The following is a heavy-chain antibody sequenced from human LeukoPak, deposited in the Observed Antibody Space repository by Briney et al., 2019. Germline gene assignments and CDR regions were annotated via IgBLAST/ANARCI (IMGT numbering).Heavy chain of an antibody. D-gene: IGHD1-7*01. V-gene: IGHV4-39*06. CDR3: ARLYGNYQNYFDY. J-gene: IGHJ4*02. CDR1: GGSISTITYY. CDR2: MYYRGNT. Sequence: PSETLSLTCTVSGGSISTITYYWGWIRQPPGKGLGWVGHMYYRGNTFYNPSLKSRVTISVDTSRNQFPLKLRSVTAADTAVYYCARLYGNYQNYFDYWGQGTLVTVSS.